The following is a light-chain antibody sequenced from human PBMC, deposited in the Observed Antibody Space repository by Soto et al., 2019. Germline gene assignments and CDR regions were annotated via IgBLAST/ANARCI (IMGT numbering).Light chain of an antibody. CDR3: QQYNSL. CDR2: DAS. CDR1: QYIGDF. V-gene: IGKV1-5*01. J-gene: IGKJ4*01. Sequence: DIQMTQSPSSLSASVGDRVTITCRASQYIGDFLNWYQQKPGKAPKLLIYDASSLESGVPSRFSGSGSGTEFTLTISSLQPDDFATYYCQQYNSLFGGGTKVDIK.